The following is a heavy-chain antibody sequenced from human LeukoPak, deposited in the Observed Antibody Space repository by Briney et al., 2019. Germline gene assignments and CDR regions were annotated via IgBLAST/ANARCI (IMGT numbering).Heavy chain of an antibody. CDR1: GFTFSTYW. CDR3: ARGRYYASGRVDHFQH. J-gene: IGHJ1*01. V-gene: IGHV3-30-3*01. CDR2: ISDDGSDK. Sequence: QSGGSLRLSCAASGFTFSTYWMSWVRQAPGKGLEWVALISDDGSDKYYGDTVKGRFSVSRDNANNTMFLQMTSLRPEDTAVFFCARGRYYASGRVDHFQHWGQGTLVTVSS. D-gene: IGHD3-10*01.